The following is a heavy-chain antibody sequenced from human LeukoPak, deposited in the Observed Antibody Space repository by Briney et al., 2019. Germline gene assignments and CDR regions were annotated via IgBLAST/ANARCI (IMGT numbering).Heavy chain of an antibody. Sequence: SETLSLTCTVSGGSISSYYWSWIRQPAGKGLEWIGRIYTTGSTNYNPSLKSRVTMSVETSKNQFSLKLSSVTAADTAVYYCARLTGYDWESSYDYWGQGTLVTVSS. D-gene: IGHD5-12*01. J-gene: IGHJ4*02. CDR2: IYTTGST. CDR3: ARLTGYDWESSYDY. CDR1: GGSISSYY. V-gene: IGHV4-4*07.